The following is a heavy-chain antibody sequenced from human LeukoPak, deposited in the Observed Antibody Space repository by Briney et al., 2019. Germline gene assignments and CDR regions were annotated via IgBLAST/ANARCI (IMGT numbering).Heavy chain of an antibody. CDR3: AREATYYYRDF. CDR2: IWLDGSQT. CDR1: GFTFIIHG. J-gene: IGHJ4*02. Sequence: GRSLTLSFVAAGFTFIIHGIHCVRQAPGNGRELVGVIWLDGSQTYYPDPVKGPFTLSRDDYRNTLFLQMNSLRGDDTAVYFCAREATYYYRDFWGQGTLVTVSS. V-gene: IGHV3-33*01. D-gene: IGHD3-10*01.